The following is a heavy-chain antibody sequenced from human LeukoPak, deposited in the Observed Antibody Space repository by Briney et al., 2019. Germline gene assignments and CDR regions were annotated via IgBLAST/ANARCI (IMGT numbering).Heavy chain of an antibody. Sequence: ASVKVSCKASGGTFSSYAISWVRQAPGQGLEWMGWISAYNGNTNHAQKFQDRVIMTTDTSTSTAYMELRSLTSDDTAVYYCARAPAATCPDYWGQGTLVTVSS. J-gene: IGHJ4*02. CDR3: ARAPAATCPDY. D-gene: IGHD2-2*01. V-gene: IGHV1-18*01. CDR2: ISAYNGNT. CDR1: GGTFSSYA.